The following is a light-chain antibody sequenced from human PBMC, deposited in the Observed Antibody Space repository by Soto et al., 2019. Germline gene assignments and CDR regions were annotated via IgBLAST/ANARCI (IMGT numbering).Light chain of an antibody. CDR2: RAS. V-gene: IGKV1-5*03. J-gene: IGKJ5*01. CDR1: QSVNDY. CDR3: QQYNSYAIT. Sequence: DIQMTQSPSTLSASVGDRVSITCRASQSVNDYLAWYRQKPGKAPNLLIYRASNLEIGVPSRFSGSGSGTEFTLTISSLQPDDFATYYCQQYNSYAITFGQGTRLEIK.